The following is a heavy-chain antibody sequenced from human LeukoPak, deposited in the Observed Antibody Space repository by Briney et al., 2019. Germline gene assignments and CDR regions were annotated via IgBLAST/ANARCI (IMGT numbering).Heavy chain of an antibody. CDR3: ARQGCSSTSCYDWFDP. V-gene: IGHV5-51*01. J-gene: IGHJ5*02. Sequence: GESLKFSCKGSGYSFTSYCIGWVRHMPGKGLEWMGIIYPVDSDTRYSPSFQGQVTISADKSISTAYLQWSSLKASDTAMYYCARQGCSSTSCYDWFDPWGQGTLVTVSS. CDR1: GYSFTSYC. D-gene: IGHD2-2*01. CDR2: IYPVDSDT.